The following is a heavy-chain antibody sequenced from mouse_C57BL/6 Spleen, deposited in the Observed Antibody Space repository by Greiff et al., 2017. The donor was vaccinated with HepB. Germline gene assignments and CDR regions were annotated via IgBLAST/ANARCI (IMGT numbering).Heavy chain of an antibody. CDR2: IHPNSGST. CDR3: GRAVVAPGY. V-gene: IGHV1-64*01. CDR1: GYTFTSYW. J-gene: IGHJ2*01. D-gene: IGHD1-1*01. Sequence: QVQLQQPGAELVKPGASVKLSCKASGYTFTSYWMHRVKQRPGQGLEWIGMIHPNSGSTNYNEKFKSKATLTVDKSSSTAYMQLSSLTSEDSAVYYCGRAVVAPGYWGQGTTLTVSS.